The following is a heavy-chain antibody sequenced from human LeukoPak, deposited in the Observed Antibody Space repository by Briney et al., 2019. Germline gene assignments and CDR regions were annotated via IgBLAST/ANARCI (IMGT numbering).Heavy chain of an antibody. CDR1: GCTFTGYY. Sequence: ASVKVSCKASGCTFTGYYMHWVRQSPGQGLEWMGWINPNSGGTNYAQKFQGRVTMTRDTSISTAYMELSRLRSDDTAVYYCARVPYIAVAGTVWFDPWGQGTLVTVSS. CDR3: ARVPYIAVAGTVWFDP. D-gene: IGHD6-19*01. CDR2: INPNSGGT. V-gene: IGHV1-2*02. J-gene: IGHJ5*02.